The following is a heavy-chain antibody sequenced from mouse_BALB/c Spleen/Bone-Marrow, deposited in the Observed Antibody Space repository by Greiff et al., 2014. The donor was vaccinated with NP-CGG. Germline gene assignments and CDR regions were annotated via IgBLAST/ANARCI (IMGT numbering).Heavy chain of an antibody. CDR2: ILPGRGST. D-gene: IGHD1-1*01. CDR3: ARWDTTAMDY. V-gene: IGHV1-9*01. CDR1: GYTFSSYW. J-gene: IGHJ4*01. Sequence: QVQLQQSGAELMKPGASVKISCKATGYTFSSYWIEWVKQRPGHGLEWIGEILPGRGSTNYNEKFKDKATFTSDTSSNTAYMQLSSLTSEDSAVYYCARWDTTAMDYWGQGTSVTVSS.